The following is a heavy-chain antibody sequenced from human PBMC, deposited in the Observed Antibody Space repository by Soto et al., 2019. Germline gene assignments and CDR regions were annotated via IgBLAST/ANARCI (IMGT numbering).Heavy chain of an antibody. CDR2: TGISGRTT. V-gene: IGHV3-23*01. CDR1: GFSVNTYA. CDR3: ATVHHPSPSFNY. Sequence: PGGSLRLSCAASGFSVNTYAMSWVRQAPGKGLEWVSTTGISGRTTYYADSVKGRFTVSRDDSQNTLDLQMSSLRAEDTAVYYCATVHHPSPSFNYWGPGTLVTVSS. J-gene: IGHJ4*02.